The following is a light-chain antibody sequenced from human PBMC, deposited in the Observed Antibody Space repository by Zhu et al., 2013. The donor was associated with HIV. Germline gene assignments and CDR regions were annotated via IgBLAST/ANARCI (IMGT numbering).Light chain of an antibody. J-gene: IGKJ3*01. Sequence: DVVMTQSPLSLPVTLGQPASISCRSSQSLVYSDGNTYLNWFHQRPGQSPRRLVYQVSNRDSGVPDRFSGSGSGTNFTLKISRVEAEDVGLYYCMQGSYWPFTFGPGTKVDLK. CDR3: MQGSYWPFT. CDR2: QVS. CDR1: QSLVYSDGNTY. V-gene: IGKV2-30*01.